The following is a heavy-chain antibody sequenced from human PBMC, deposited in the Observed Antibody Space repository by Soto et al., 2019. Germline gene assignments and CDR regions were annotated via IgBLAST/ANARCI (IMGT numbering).Heavy chain of an antibody. V-gene: IGHV3-13*01. CDR1: GFIFSDSD. Sequence: EVQLVESGGGLVQPGGSLRLSCAASGFIFSDSDMHWVRQATGNGLEWVSAIGTAGDTHYPGSVKGRFTISRENAKNSLYLQMDSLRAEDTAVYYCVRDPSGWGMDVWGQGTTVTVSS. D-gene: IGHD2-15*01. J-gene: IGHJ6*02. CDR3: VRDPSGWGMDV. CDR2: IGTAGDT.